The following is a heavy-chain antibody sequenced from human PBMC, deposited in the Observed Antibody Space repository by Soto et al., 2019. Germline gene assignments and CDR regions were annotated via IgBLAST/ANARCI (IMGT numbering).Heavy chain of an antibody. J-gene: IGHJ4*02. CDR2: INHDGSKT. Sequence: GGSLRLSCAASQFSFSSYWMHWVRQVPGKGPAWVSRINHDGSKTEYADSVKGRFTISRDNTNNTLYLQMNSLRVEDTAMYYCVREPWGFSGAWYDYWGQGTLVTAPQ. CDR3: VREPWGFSGAWYDY. CDR1: QFSFSSYW. D-gene: IGHD6-13*01. V-gene: IGHV3-74*01.